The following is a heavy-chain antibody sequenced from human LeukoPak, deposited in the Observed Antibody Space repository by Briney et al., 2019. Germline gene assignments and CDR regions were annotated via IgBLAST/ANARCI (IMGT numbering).Heavy chain of an antibody. Sequence: PGGSLRLSCAASGFTVSSNYMSWVRQAPGKGLEWVSVIYSGGSTYYADSVKGRFTISRDNSKNTLYLQMNSLRAEDTAVYYCARLMVRGVIIRRHNWFDPWGQGTLVTVSS. J-gene: IGHJ5*02. V-gene: IGHV3-66*04. CDR1: GFTVSSNY. CDR3: ARLMVRGVIIRRHNWFDP. CDR2: IYSGGST. D-gene: IGHD3-10*01.